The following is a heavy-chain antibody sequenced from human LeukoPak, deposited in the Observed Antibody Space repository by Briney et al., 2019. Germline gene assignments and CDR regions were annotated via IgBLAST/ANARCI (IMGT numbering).Heavy chain of an antibody. CDR3: ARGRWYSSSRRATDWFDP. CDR1: GGSFSGYY. D-gene: IGHD6-13*01. V-gene: IGHV4-34*01. J-gene: IGHJ5*02. Sequence: SETLSLTCAVYGGSFSGYYWSWIRQPPGKGLEWIGEINHSGSTNYNPSLKSRVTISVDTSKNQFSLKLNSVTAADTAVYYCARGRWYSSSRRATDWFDPWGQGTLVTVSS. CDR2: INHSGST.